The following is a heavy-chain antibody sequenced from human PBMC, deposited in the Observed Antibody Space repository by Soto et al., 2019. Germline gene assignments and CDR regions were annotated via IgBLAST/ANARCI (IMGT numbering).Heavy chain of an antibody. D-gene: IGHD3-3*01. CDR1: GASIRSDY. J-gene: IGHJ4*02. V-gene: IGHV4-59*08. CDR2: AYSSGSA. CDR3: ARRTISGVITDYFDY. Sequence: QVQLQESGPGLVKPSETLSLTCTVSGASIRSDYWSWIRQPPGKGLEWIGYAYSSGSAIYNPSLKSRVTISLDTSKSQFSLKLSSVTAADTAVYYCARRTISGVITDYFDYWGQGTLVTVSS.